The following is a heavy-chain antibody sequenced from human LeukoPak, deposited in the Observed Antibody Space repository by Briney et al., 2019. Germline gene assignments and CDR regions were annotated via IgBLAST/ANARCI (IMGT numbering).Heavy chain of an antibody. CDR2: ISAYNGNT. V-gene: IGHV1-18*01. D-gene: IGHD3-10*01. CDR3: ARMGGVLWFGPGGYFDY. J-gene: IGHJ4*02. CDR1: GYTFTNFG. Sequence: ASVKVSCKASGYTFTNFGISWVRQAPGQGLEWMGWISAYNGNTNYAQKFQGRVTMTTDTSISTAYMELSRLRSDDTAVYYCARMGGVLWFGPGGYFDYWGQGTLVTVSS.